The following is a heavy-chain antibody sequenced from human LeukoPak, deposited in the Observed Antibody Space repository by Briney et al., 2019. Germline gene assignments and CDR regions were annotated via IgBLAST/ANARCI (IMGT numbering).Heavy chain of an antibody. Sequence: PGGSLRLSCAASGFTFSSYGMHWVRQAPGKGLEWVAFIRYDGSNKYYTDSVKGRFTISRDNSKNTLYLQMNSLRAEDTAVYYCANGRGWEASYYYYYMDVWGKGTTVTISS. CDR3: ANGRGWEASYYYYYMDV. D-gene: IGHD1-26*01. J-gene: IGHJ6*03. CDR2: IRYDGSNK. V-gene: IGHV3-30*02. CDR1: GFTFSSYG.